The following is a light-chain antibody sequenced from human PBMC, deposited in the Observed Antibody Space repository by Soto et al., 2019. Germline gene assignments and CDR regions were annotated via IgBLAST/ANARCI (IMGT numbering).Light chain of an antibody. J-gene: IGKJ5*01. Sequence: EVVMTQSPATLSVSPGERATLSCRPSQSVTSNYLAWYQQKPGQAPRLLISGASSRAAGISDKFSGSGSGTDFTLTISRLEPEHFAVYFCHQYGTFPITFGQGTRLEI. V-gene: IGKV3-20*01. CDR2: GAS. CDR3: HQYGTFPIT. CDR1: QSVTSNY.